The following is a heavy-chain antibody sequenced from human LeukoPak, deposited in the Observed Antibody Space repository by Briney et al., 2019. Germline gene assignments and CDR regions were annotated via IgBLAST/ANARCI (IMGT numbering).Heavy chain of an antibody. J-gene: IGHJ4*02. V-gene: IGHV3-23*01. CDR3: AKDVGKWESLHFFDY. CDR1: GFTFSSSW. D-gene: IGHD1-26*01. Sequence: GGSLRLSCATSGFTFSSSWMSWVRQAPGKALEWISGISGSGASTYYADSVKGRFTISRDDSRNTLYLQMNSLRGDDTAVYYCAKDVGKWESLHFFDYWGQGTLVTVSS. CDR2: ISGSGAST.